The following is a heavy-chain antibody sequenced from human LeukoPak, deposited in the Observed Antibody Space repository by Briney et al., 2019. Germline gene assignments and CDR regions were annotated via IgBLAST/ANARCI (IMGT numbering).Heavy chain of an antibody. Sequence: PGGSLRLSCAASGFTFDDYAMYWVRQAPGKGLEWVSGISWNSFSTGYADSVKGRFTISRDNAKNSLYLQMNGLRTEDTALYYCAKGYSGSYPSYFDYWGQGTLVTVSS. CDR2: ISWNSFST. CDR1: GFTFDDYA. CDR3: AKGYSGSYPSYFDY. D-gene: IGHD1-26*01. V-gene: IGHV3-9*01. J-gene: IGHJ4*02.